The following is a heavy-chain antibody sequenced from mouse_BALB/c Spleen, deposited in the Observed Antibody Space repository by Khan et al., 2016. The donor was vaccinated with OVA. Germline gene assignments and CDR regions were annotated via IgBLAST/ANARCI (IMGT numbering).Heavy chain of an antibody. CDR3: ARSGYGNPFAY. D-gene: IGHD2-1*01. CDR1: GYTFTSFY. CDR2: INPSNGDT. J-gene: IGHJ3*01. Sequence: QVQLQQPGAELVKPGDSVKISCKASGYTFTSFYMYWVKQRPGQGLEWIGGINPSNGDTHFYEKFKSKATLTVDKSSTTAYMQFSSLTSEDSAVYYCARSGYGNPFAYWGQGTPVTVSA. V-gene: IGHV1S81*02.